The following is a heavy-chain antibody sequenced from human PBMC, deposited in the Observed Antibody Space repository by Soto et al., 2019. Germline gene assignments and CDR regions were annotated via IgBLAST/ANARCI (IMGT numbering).Heavy chain of an antibody. D-gene: IGHD3-16*01. J-gene: IGHJ4*02. Sequence: SETLSLTSAVYGGSFSGYYWSWIRQPPGKGLESIRESNHSGSTNYNPSLKSRVTISVDTSKNQFSLNLSSVTAADTAVSYCEKTKKMASMKGGFRHWDQGTLVTVSS. CDR1: GGSFSGYY. V-gene: IGHV4-34*01. CDR2: SNHSGST. CDR3: EKTKKMASMKGGFRH.